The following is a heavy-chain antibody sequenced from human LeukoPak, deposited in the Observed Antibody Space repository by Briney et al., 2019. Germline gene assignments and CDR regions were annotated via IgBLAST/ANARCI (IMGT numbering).Heavy chain of an antibody. D-gene: IGHD3-10*01. V-gene: IGHV4-39*07. J-gene: IGHJ6*03. Sequence: SETLSLTCTVSGGSISSSSYYWGWIRQPPGKGLEWIGSIYYSGRTYYNPSLKSRVTISVDTSKNQFSLKLSSVTAADTAVYYCARTAGNAMVRGVMYPRRYYYYYYYMDVWGKGTTVTISS. CDR3: ARTAGNAMVRGVMYPRRYYYYYYYMDV. CDR1: GGSISSSSYY. CDR2: IYYSGRT.